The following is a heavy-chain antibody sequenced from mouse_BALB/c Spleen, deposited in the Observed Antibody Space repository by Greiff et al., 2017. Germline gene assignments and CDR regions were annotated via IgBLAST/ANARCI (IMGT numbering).Heavy chain of an antibody. D-gene: IGHD2-1*01. V-gene: IGHV2-9*02. CDR2: IWAGGST. CDR3: AGDQGAGNYAWFAY. J-gene: IGHJ3*01. CDR1: GFSLTSYG. Sequence: VKLMESGPGLVAPSQSLSITCTVSGFSLTSYGVHWVRQPPGKGLEWLGVIWAGGSTNYNSALVSRLSISKDNSKGQVFLKMNSLQTDDTAMYYCAGDQGAGNYAWFAYWGQGTLVTVSA.